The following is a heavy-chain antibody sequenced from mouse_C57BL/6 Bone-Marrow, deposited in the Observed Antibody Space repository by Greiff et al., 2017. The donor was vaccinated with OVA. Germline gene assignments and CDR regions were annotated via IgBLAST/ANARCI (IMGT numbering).Heavy chain of an antibody. V-gene: IGHV7-3*01. Sequence: VQLKESGGGLVQPGGSLSLSCAASGFTFTDYYMSWVRQPPGKALEWLGFIRNKANGYTTEYSASVKGRFTISRDNSQSILYLQMNALRAEDSATYYCARGNYYYAMDYWGQGTSVTVSS. CDR2: IRNKANGYTT. D-gene: IGHD2-1*01. J-gene: IGHJ4*01. CDR1: GFTFTDYY. CDR3: ARGNYYYAMDY.